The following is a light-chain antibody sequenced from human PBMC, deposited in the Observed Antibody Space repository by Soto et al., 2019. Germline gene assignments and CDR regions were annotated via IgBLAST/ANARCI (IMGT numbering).Light chain of an antibody. J-gene: IGKJ4*01. CDR3: QQSHSTPLT. V-gene: IGKV1-39*01. CDR2: TAS. CDR1: QDINIY. Sequence: DIQMTQSPSSLSASVGDRVTITCRASQDINIYLNWYQQRPGKAPNLLIYTASSLQSGVPSRFSGSGSGTDFSLTITSLQPEDFATYFRQQSHSTPLTFGGGTKVDIK.